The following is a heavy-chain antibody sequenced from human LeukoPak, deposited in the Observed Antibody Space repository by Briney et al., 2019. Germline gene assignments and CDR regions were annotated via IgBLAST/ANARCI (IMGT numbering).Heavy chain of an antibody. CDR2: ISSSSTTI. V-gene: IGHV3-48*01. CDR3: VRAPGPHMDV. J-gene: IGHJ6*03. Sequence: PGGSLRLSCAASGFTFSSYSMNWVRQAPGKGLEWVSYISSSSTTIYYADSLKGRFTVSRDNAKNSLYLQMNSLRVEDTAVYFCVRAPGPHMDVWGKGTTVTVSS. CDR1: GFTFSSYS.